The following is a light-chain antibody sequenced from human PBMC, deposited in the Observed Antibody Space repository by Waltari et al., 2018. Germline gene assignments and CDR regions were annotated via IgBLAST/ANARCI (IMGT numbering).Light chain of an antibody. J-gene: IGLJ1*01. Sequence: QSALTQPASVSGSPGQSITISCTGTSSDVGNYNLFSWYQQHPGTAPKLMIYEVRQRPSGVSNRFPGSKSGNTASLTISGLQPEDETDYYCCSYAGHSTYVFGTGTKVTVL. CDR3: CSYAGHSTYV. CDR1: SSDVGNYNL. V-gene: IGLV2-23*02. CDR2: EVR.